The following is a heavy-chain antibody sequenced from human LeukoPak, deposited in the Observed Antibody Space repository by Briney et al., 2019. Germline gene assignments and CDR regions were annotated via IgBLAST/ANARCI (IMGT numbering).Heavy chain of an antibody. CDR1: GFTFSTYW. V-gene: IGHV3-7*01. Sequence: QAGGSLRLSCAASGFTFSTYWMNWYRQAPGKGLEWVGNINQDASEINYVDSVRGRFPISRDNAKNSIHLQMNSLRAEDTAVYYCATDRDNSDWQKRFDSWGQGTLVTVSS. D-gene: IGHD2-21*02. CDR3: ATDRDNSDWQKRFDS. J-gene: IGHJ4*02. CDR2: INQDASEI.